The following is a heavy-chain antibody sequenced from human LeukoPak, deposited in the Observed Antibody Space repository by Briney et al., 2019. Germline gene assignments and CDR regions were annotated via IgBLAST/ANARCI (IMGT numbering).Heavy chain of an antibody. V-gene: IGHV3-30*04. CDR3: ARLGHSSGWYYFDY. CDR2: ISYDGSNK. J-gene: IGHJ4*02. CDR1: GFTFSSYA. Sequence: GGSLRLSCAASGFTFSSYAMHWVCQAPGKGLEWVAVISYDGSNKYYADSVKGRFTISRDNSKNTLYLQMNSLRAEDTAVYYCARLGHSSGWYYFDYWGQGTLVTVSS. D-gene: IGHD6-19*01.